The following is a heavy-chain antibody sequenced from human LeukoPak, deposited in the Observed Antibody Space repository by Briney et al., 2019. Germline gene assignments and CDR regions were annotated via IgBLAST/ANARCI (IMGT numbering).Heavy chain of an antibody. J-gene: IGHJ4*02. CDR2: FDPEDGET. CDR3: AFLDIYVGSGYYKGYSDY. V-gene: IGHV1-24*01. CDR1: GYTLTGLS. D-gene: IGHD3-22*01. Sequence: ASVKVSCKVSGYTLTGLSMHWVRQAPGKGLEWMGGFDPEDGETIYAQKFQGRVTMTEDTSTDTAYMELSSLRSEDTAVYYCAFLDIYVGSGYYKGYSDYWGQGNLVTVSS.